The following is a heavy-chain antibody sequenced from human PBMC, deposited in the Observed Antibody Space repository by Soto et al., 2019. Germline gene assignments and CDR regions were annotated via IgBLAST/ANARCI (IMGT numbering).Heavy chain of an antibody. J-gene: IGHJ4*02. V-gene: IGHV3-9*01. D-gene: IGHD5-12*01. Sequence: EVQLVESGGGLVQPGRSLRLSCAASGFTFDDYAMHWVRQAPGKGLEWVSGISWNSGSIGYADSVKGRFTISRDNAKNSLYLQMNSLRAEDTALYYCAKDMGGVATMVAYGAGFDYWGQGTLVTVSS. CDR1: GFTFDDYA. CDR2: ISWNSGSI. CDR3: AKDMGGVATMVAYGAGFDY.